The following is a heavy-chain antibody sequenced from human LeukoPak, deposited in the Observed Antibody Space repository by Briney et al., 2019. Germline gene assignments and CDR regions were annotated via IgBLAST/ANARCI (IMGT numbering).Heavy chain of an antibody. V-gene: IGHV3-9*01. J-gene: IGHJ4*02. CDR1: GFTFDDYA. D-gene: IGHD3/OR15-3a*01. Sequence: PGRSLRLSCAASGFTFDDYAMHWVRQAPGKGLEWVSGISWNSGSIGYADSVKGRFTIFRDNAKNTLYLQINTLRAEDTATYYCARDLGLVPPEDYDYFDPWGQGTLVTVSS. CDR2: ISWNSGSI. CDR3: ARDLGLVPPEDYDYFDP.